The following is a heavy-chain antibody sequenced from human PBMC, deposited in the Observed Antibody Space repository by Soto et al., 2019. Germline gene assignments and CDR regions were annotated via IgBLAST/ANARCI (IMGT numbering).Heavy chain of an antibody. V-gene: IGHV3-48*03. J-gene: IGHJ6*02. CDR1: GFTFSSYE. D-gene: IGHD5-18*01. Sequence: GGSLRLSCAASGFTFSSYEMNWVRQAPGKGLEWVSYISSSGSTIYYADSVKGRFTISRDNAKNSLYLQMNSLRAEDTAVYYCARGWVDTAMVFVGMDVWGQGTTVTVSS. CDR2: ISSSGSTI. CDR3: ARGWVDTAMVFVGMDV.